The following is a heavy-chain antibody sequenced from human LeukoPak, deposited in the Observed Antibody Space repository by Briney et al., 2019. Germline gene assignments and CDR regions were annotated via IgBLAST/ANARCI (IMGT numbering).Heavy chain of an antibody. V-gene: IGHV1-46*01. CDR1: GYTFTTYY. CDR2: INPSGDYT. CDR3: ARSPTSYDVLTGYFGLYFDY. Sequence: GASVKVSCKASGYTFTTYYMHWVRRAPGQGLEWMGIINPSGDYTSYAQKFQGRVTMTRDMSTSTVYMELSSLRSEDTAVYYCARSPTSYDVLTGYFGLYFDYWGQGTLVTVSS. D-gene: IGHD3-9*01. J-gene: IGHJ4*02.